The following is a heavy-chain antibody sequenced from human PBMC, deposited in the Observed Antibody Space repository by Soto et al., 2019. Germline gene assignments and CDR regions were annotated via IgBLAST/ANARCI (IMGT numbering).Heavy chain of an antibody. J-gene: IGHJ5*02. CDR3: ARRSYSRSWYYWFDP. CDR2: IYYSGST. Sequence: LETLSLTCTVSGGSIISYYWSWIRQPPGKGLEWIGYIYYSGSTNYNPSLKSRVTISVDTSKNQFSLKLSSVTAADTAVYYCARRSYSRSWYYWFDPWGQGTLVTVSS. V-gene: IGHV4-59*08. CDR1: GGSIISYY. D-gene: IGHD6-13*01.